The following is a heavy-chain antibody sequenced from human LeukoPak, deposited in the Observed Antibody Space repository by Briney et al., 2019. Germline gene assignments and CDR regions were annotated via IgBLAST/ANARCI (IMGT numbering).Heavy chain of an antibody. CDR2: IKQDGSEK. V-gene: IGHV3-7*04. CDR1: GFTFSSYW. J-gene: IGHJ3*02. D-gene: IGHD3-22*01. Sequence: PGGSLRLSCAASGFTFSSYWMSWVRQAPGKGLEWVANIKQDGSEKYYVDSVKGRFTISRDNAKNSLYLQMNSLRAEDTAVYYCARLSYDSSGSIDAFDIWGQGTMVTVSS. CDR3: ARLSYDSSGSIDAFDI.